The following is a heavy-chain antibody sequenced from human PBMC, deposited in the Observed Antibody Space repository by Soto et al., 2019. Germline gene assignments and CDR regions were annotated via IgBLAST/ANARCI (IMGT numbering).Heavy chain of an antibody. Sequence: EVQLVESGGGLVQPGGSLRRSGAASGCILSIYSMNWVRHAPGKGLGWLSYISNSNDHHPIYYADSVKGRFTISRDNAQNSLYLQMKRMRDEDTAVYYCAREVAGRRSDYWGQGTLVTVSS. V-gene: IGHV3-48*02. J-gene: IGHJ4*02. D-gene: IGHD6-6*01. CDR1: GCILSIYS. CDR2: ISNSNDHHPI. CDR3: AREVAGRRSDY.